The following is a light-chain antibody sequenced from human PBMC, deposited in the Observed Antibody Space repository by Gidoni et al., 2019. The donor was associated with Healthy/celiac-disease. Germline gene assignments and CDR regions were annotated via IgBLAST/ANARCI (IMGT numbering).Light chain of an antibody. CDR1: SSDVGSYNL. J-gene: IGLJ2*01. V-gene: IGLV2-23*01. Sequence: QSALTQPASVSGSPGQSITIACTGTSSDVGSYNLVSWYQQHPGKAPKLMIYEGSKRPSGVSNRFSGSKSGNTASLTISGLQAEDEADYYCRSDAGSSTYVVFGGGTKLTVL. CDR3: RSDAGSSTYVV. CDR2: EGS.